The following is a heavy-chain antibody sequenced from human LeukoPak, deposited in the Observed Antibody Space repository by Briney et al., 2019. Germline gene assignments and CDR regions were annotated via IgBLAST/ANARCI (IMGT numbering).Heavy chain of an antibody. J-gene: IGHJ4*02. Sequence: PSETLSLTCAVYGGSFSGYYWSWIRQPPGKRLEWIGEINHSGSTNYNPSLKSRVTISVDTSKNQFSLKLSSVTAADTAVYYCARGIRRYFDWLPTLYFDYWGQGTLVTVSS. CDR2: INHSGST. D-gene: IGHD3-9*01. V-gene: IGHV4-34*01. CDR3: ARGIRRYFDWLPTLYFDY. CDR1: GGSFSGYY.